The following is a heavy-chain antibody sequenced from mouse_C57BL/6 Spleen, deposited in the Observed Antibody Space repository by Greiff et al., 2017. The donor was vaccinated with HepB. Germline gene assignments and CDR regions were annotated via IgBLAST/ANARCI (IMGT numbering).Heavy chain of an antibody. CDR1: GYTFTDYY. Sequence: VQLQQSGPELVKPGASVKISCKASGYTFTDYYMNWVKQSHGKSLEWIGDINPNNGGTSYNQKFKGKATLTVDKSSSTAYMELRSLTSEDSAVYYCARSGATTVPYYFDYWGQGTTLTVSS. CDR2: INPNNGGT. CDR3: ARSGATTVPYYFDY. J-gene: IGHJ2*01. D-gene: IGHD1-1*01. V-gene: IGHV1-26*01.